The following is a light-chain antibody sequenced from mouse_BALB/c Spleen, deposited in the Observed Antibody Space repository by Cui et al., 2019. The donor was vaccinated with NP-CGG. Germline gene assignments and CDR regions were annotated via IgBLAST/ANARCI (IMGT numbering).Light chain of an antibody. CDR2: GTN. V-gene: IGLV1*01. CDR1: TGPVTTTNY. Sequence: AVVTRKCPLTTSPGETVTLTCRSSTGPVTTTNYANWVQEKPDHLFTGLIGGTNNRAPGVPARFSGSLIGDKAALTITGTQTEDEAIYFCALWYSNHWVFGGGTKLTVL. J-gene: IGLJ1*01. CDR3: ALWYSNHWV.